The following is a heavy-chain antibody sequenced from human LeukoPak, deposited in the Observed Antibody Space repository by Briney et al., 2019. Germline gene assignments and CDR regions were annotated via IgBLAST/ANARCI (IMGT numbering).Heavy chain of an antibody. D-gene: IGHD4-17*01. J-gene: IGHJ4*02. CDR3: ARARWTSTVTTYYLDY. CDR2: INAGNGKT. Sequence: ASVKVSCKASGYIFSDYAIQWVRQAPGQRLEWMGWINAGNGKTKYSQKFQGRVTITRETSASTAYMELSGLRSEDTAVYYCARARWTSTVTTYYLDYWGQGTLVTVSS. V-gene: IGHV1-3*01. CDR1: GYIFSDYA.